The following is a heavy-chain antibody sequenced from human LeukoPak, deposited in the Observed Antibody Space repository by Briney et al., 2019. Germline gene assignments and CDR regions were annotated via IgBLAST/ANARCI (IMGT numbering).Heavy chain of an antibody. CDR1: GFTFSTYA. V-gene: IGHV3-30-3*01. J-gene: IGHJ2*01. CDR2: ISYDGSNE. Sequence: GGSLRLSCAASGFTFSTYAMHWVRQAPGKGLEWVAVISYDGSNEYYADSVKGRFTISRDNSKNTLYLQMNSLRAEDTAVYYCAKENWYFDLWGRGTLVTVSS. CDR3: AKENWYFDL.